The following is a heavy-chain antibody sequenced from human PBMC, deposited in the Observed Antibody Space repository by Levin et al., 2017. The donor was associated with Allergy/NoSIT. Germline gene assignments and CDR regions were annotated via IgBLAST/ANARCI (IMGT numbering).Heavy chain of an antibody. D-gene: IGHD4-17*01. J-gene: IGHJ5*02. V-gene: IGHV4-59*01. CDR2: VYHSGST. Sequence: PSETLSLTCTVSGGSISSNYWHWIRQPPGKGLEWLGYVYHSGSTNYSPSLKSRVTISVDTSKNQFSLRLSSVTAADTAVYYCARDRGDYAEHNWFDPWGQGTLVTVSS. CDR3: ARDRGDYAEHNWFDP. CDR1: GGSISSNY.